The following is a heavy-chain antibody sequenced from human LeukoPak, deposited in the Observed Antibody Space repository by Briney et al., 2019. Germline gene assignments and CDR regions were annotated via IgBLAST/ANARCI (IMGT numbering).Heavy chain of an antibody. V-gene: IGHV3-74*01. CDR1: GFSLRSYW. J-gene: IGHJ4*02. D-gene: IGHD6-6*01. Sequence: GGSLRLSCAVSGFSLRSYWMHWVRQAPGKGLVWVSRISGDGSMTNYADSVKGRFTISRDNAKNTVYLQMNSLRAEDTAVYYCAWYGSSSGGASHYFDYWGQGTLVTVSS. CDR3: AWYGSSSGGASHYFDY. CDR2: ISGDGSMT.